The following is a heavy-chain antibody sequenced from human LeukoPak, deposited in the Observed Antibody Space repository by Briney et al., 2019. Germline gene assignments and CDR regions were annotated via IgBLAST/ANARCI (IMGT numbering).Heavy chain of an antibody. V-gene: IGHV3-33*01. CDR3: ARVDYHYYYGMDV. Sequence: PRGSLRLSCAASGFTFSSYGMHWVRQAPVKGLEWVAVIWYDGSNKYYADSVKGRFTISRDNSKNTLYLQMNSLRAEDTAVYYCARVDYHYYYGMDVWGQGTTVTVSS. J-gene: IGHJ6*02. CDR1: GFTFSSYG. CDR2: IWYDGSNK.